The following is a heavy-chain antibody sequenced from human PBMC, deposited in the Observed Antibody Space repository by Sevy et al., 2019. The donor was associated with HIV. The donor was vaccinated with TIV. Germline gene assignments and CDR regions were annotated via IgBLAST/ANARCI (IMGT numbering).Heavy chain of an antibody. Sequence: GKSLKISCKGSGYSFTSYWIGWVRQMPGKGLQWMGIIYPGHSDTRYSPSFQGQVTISADKSISTAYLQWSSLKASDTGMNYCARQDIVVVIATPGGWFDPWGQGTLVTVSS. CDR3: ARQDIVVVIATPGGWFDP. D-gene: IGHD2-15*01. V-gene: IGHV5-51*01. J-gene: IGHJ5*02. CDR2: IYPGHSDT. CDR1: GYSFTSYW.